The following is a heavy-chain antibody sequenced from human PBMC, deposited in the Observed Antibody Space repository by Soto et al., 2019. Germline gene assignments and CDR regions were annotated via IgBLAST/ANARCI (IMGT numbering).Heavy chain of an antibody. V-gene: IGHV1-18*01. D-gene: IGHD3-22*01. CDR1: GYTFTSYG. J-gene: IGHJ4*02. CDR2: ISAYNGNT. Sequence: GASVKVSCKASGYTFTSYGISWVRQAPGQGLEWMGWISAYNGNTNYAQKLQGRVTMTTDTSTSTAYMELSSLRSDDTAVYYCAESSSGYFRNYFDYWGQGTLVTVSS. CDR3: AESSSGYFRNYFDY.